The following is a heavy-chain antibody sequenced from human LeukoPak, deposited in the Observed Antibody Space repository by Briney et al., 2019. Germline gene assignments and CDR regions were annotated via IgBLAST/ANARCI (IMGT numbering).Heavy chain of an antibody. V-gene: IGHV4-59*01. CDR2: ISYSGST. D-gene: IGHD3-22*01. CDR3: ARGGYDTNIYYKADY. CDR1: GDSITSDY. J-gene: IGHJ4*02. Sequence: PSETLSLTCTVSGDSITSDYWTWIRQPPGKGLEWIGYISYSGSTSYNPSLKSRVTITLDTSKSQFSLRLSSVTAADTAVYYCARGGYDTNIYYKADYWGQGTLVTVSS.